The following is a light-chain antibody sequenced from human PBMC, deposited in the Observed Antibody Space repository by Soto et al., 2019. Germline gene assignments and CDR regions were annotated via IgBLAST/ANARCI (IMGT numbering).Light chain of an antibody. V-gene: IGKV3-20*01. CDR3: QQYGSSPT. Sequence: EIVLTQSPGTLSLSPGERATLSCRASQSVTSSYLAWYQQKPGQAPRLLIYGASSRATGIPDSFSGSGSGTDCTLTINRLEPEDFAVYYCQQYGSSPTFGRGTKVDIK. CDR1: QSVTSSY. CDR2: GAS. J-gene: IGKJ1*01.